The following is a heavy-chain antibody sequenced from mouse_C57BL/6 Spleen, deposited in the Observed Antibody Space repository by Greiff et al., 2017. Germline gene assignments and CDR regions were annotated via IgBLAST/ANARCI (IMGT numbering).Heavy chain of an antibody. CDR1: GYTFTSYW. V-gene: IGHV1-72*01. CDR2: IGPNGGGT. CDR3: AREAHYSNPFYFDD. Sequence: VQLQQPGAEFVKPGASVKLSCKASGYTFTSYWMSWVRQSPGRGLEWIGRIGPNGGGTKYNDKFKSKATLTRDKPTSTVYMQLSSLTSEDSAVYYCAREAHYSNPFYFDDWGQGTTLTVSA. D-gene: IGHD2-5*01. J-gene: IGHJ2*01.